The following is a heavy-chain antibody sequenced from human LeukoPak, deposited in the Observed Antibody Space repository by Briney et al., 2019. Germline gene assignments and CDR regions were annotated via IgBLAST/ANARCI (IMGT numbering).Heavy chain of an antibody. V-gene: IGHV3-23*01. CDR2: ISGSGGST. J-gene: IGHJ4*02. CDR3: ASALVRPPNYGDFPY. CDR1: GFTFSSYA. Sequence: PGGSLRLSCAASGFTFSSYAMSWVRQAPGKGLEWVSAISGSGGSTYYADSVKGRFTISRDNSKNTLYLQMNSLRAEDTAVYYCASALVRPPNYGDFPYWGQGTLVTVSS. D-gene: IGHD4-17*01.